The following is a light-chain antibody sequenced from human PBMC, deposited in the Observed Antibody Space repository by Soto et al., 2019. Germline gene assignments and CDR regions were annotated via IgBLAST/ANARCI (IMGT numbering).Light chain of an antibody. V-gene: IGKV3-20*01. Sequence: EIVLTQSPATLSVSPGERVILSCRASQSVDISLAWYQHKPGQAPRLLIYASSNRATGIPDRFSGSASGTDFTLTINRLEPEDFAVYYCQLYGISPHFGQGTRLEIK. J-gene: IGKJ5*01. CDR3: QLYGISPH. CDR2: ASS. CDR1: QSVDIS.